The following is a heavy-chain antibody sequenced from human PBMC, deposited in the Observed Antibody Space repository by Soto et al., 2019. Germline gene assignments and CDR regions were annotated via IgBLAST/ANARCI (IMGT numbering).Heavy chain of an antibody. CDR2: IIPIFGTA. CDR1: GGTFSSYA. J-gene: IGHJ4*02. CDR3: ARDVGAWGGAAANLAPFDY. V-gene: IGHV1-69*06. Sequence: SVKVSCKASGGTFSSYAISWVRQAPGQGLEWMGGIIPIFGTANYAQKFQGRVTITADKSTSTAYMELSSLRSEDTAVYYCARDVGAWGGAAANLAPFDYWGQGTLVTVSS. D-gene: IGHD6-13*01.